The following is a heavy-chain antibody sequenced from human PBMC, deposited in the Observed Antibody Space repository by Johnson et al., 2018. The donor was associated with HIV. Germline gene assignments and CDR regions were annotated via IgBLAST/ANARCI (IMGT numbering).Heavy chain of an antibody. V-gene: IGHV3-74*02. D-gene: IGHD3-3*01. J-gene: IGHJ3*02. CDR1: GFTFSSYW. CDR2: IHCDGSST. CDR3: LRVRIWSDAFDI. Sequence: VQLVESGGGLVQPGGSLRLSCAASGFTFSSYWMHWVRQAPGKGLVWVSCIHCDGSSTSYADSVKGRFTISRDNAKNTLYLQMNSLRAEDTAVYYCLRVRIWSDAFDIWGQGTMVTVSS.